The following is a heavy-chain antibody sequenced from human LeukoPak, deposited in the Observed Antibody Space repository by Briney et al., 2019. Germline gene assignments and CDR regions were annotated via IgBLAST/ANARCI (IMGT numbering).Heavy chain of an antibody. CDR3: ARETTIFGVGTLDYYYYMDV. D-gene: IGHD3-3*01. CDR2: ISSSSSYI. V-gene: IGHV3-21*01. CDR1: GFTFSSYS. J-gene: IGHJ6*03. Sequence: GGSLRLSCAASGFTFSSYSMNWVRQAPGKGLEWVSSISSSSSYIYYADSVKGRFTVSRDNAKNSLYLQMNSLRAEDTAVYYCARETTIFGVGTLDYYYYMDVWGKGTTVTVSS.